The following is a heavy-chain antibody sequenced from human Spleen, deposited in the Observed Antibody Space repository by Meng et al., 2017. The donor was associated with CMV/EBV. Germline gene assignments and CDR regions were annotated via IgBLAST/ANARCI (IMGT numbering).Heavy chain of an antibody. CDR2: IYDSGST. CDR1: GGSISSHY. V-gene: IGHV4-59*11. J-gene: IGHJ6*02. CDR3: AREVRSYYYYGMDV. D-gene: IGHD3-10*01. Sequence: SETLSLTCSVSGGSISSHYWSWIRQSPGKGLEWIGYIYDSGSTNYNPSLKCRVTISLDTSKKQFSLKLTSVTAADTAVYYCAREVRSYYYYGMDVWGQGTTVTVSS.